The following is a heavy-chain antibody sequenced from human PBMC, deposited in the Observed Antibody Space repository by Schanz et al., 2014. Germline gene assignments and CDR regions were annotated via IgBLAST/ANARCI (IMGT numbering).Heavy chain of an antibody. Sequence: VQLLQSGGALVQPGGSLKLSCAASGFTVSNSYIHWVRQAPGKGLQWVSCIYLDGSTYYADSVKGRLTISRDTSKNTLYLQINSLRDEDTAVYYCARARGWGAPYYYGMDAWGQGTTVTVSS. J-gene: IGHJ6*02. D-gene: IGHD3-16*01. CDR2: IYLDGST. CDR3: ARARGWGAPYYYGMDA. CDR1: GFTVSNSY. V-gene: IGHV3-66*01.